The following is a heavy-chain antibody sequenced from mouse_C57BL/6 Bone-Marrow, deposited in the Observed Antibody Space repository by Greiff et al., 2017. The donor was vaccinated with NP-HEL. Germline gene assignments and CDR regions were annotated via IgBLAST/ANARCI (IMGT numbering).Heavy chain of an antibody. CDR3: ARKGSFYSNYAMDY. CDR1: GYTFTSYW. V-gene: IGHV1-69*01. CDR2: IDPSDSYT. J-gene: IGHJ4*01. D-gene: IGHD2-5*01. Sequence: QVQLQQSGAELVMPGASVKLSCKASGYTFTSYWMHWVKQRPGQGLEWIGEIDPSDSYTNYNQKFKGKSTLTVDKSSSTAYMQLSSLTSEDSAVYYCARKGSFYSNYAMDYWGQGTSVTVSS.